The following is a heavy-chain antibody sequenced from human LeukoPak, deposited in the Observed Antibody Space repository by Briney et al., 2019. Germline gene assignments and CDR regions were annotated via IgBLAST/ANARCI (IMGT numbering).Heavy chain of an antibody. V-gene: IGHV3-23*01. D-gene: IGHD4-17*01. CDR3: ARSPLIRESYGDKIVKFDY. Sequence: GGSLRLSCAASGFVFSNYAMSWVRQAPGRGLEWVCTMSGRSDSTYSADSVRGRFTIHRDSYKNTLSLQMDSLRAEDTAVYYCARSPLIRESYGDKIVKFDYWGQGTLVTVSS. CDR1: GFVFSNYA. J-gene: IGHJ4*02. CDR2: MSGRSDST.